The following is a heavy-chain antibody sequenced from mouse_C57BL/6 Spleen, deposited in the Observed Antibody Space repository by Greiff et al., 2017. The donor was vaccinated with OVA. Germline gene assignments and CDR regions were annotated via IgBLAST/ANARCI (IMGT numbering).Heavy chain of an antibody. CDR1: GFTFSSYT. V-gene: IGHV5-9*01. CDR3: ARHHYDYDDGAWFAY. J-gene: IGHJ3*01. CDR2: LSGGGGNT. D-gene: IGHD2-4*01. Sequence: EVQLVESGGGLVKPGGSLKLSCAASGFTFSSYTMSWVRQTPEKRLEWVATLSGGGGNTYYPDRVKGRFTISRDNAKNTLYLQMSSLRSEDTALYYGARHHYDYDDGAWFAYWGQGTLVTVSA.